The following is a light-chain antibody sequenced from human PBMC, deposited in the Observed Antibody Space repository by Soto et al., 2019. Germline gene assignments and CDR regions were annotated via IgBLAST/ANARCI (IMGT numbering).Light chain of an antibody. CDR1: QGVNSY. CDR2: DAS. V-gene: IGKV3D-11*01. CDR3: QQGSNWPIT. Sequence: EIVLTQSPATLSLSPGERATLSCRASQGVNSYLAWYQQKPGQAPRLLMYDASKRATGIPARFSGSGPGTDFTLTISSLEPEYFAVYYCQQGSNWPITLGQGTRLEIK. J-gene: IGKJ5*01.